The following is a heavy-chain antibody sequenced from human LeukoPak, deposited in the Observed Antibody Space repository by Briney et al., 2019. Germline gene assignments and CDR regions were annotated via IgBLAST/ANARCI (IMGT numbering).Heavy chain of an antibody. Sequence: GGSLRLSCAASGFTFSSYSMNWVRQAPGKGLEWVSYISSSSSYIYYADSVKGRFTISRDNAKNSLYLQMNSLRAEDTAVYYCARVLTTVTFDYWGQGTLVTVSS. V-gene: IGHV3-21*01. CDR2: ISSSSSYI. CDR3: ARVLTTVTFDY. J-gene: IGHJ4*02. CDR1: GFTFSSYS. D-gene: IGHD4-17*01.